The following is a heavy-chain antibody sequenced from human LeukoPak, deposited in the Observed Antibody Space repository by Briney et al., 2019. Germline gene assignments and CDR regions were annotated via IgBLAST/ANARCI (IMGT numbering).Heavy chain of an antibody. D-gene: IGHD3-22*01. J-gene: IGHJ1*01. CDR1: GYTFTSYD. V-gene: IGHV1-8*01. CDR3: ARELDYDSSGYYVYFQH. CDR2: MNPKSANT. Sequence: ASVKVSCKASGYTFTSYDIHWVRQATGQGLEWMGWMNPKSANTGYAQKLQGRVTMTTDTSTSTAYMELRSLRSDDTAVYYCARELDYDSSGYYVYFQHWGQGTLVTVSS.